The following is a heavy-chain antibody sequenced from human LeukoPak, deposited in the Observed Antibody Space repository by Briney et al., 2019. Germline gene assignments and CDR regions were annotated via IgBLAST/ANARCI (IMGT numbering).Heavy chain of an antibody. J-gene: IGHJ3*02. D-gene: IGHD6-19*01. Sequence: SETLSLTCAVYGGSFSNYYWSWIRRPPGKGLEWIGYIYYSGSTYYNPSLKSRVTISVDTSKNQFSLKLSSVTAADTAVYYCASGVVVAGPPGAFDIWGQGTMVTVSS. V-gene: IGHV4-30-4*08. CDR3: ASGVVVAGPPGAFDI. CDR2: IYYSGST. CDR1: GGSFSNYY.